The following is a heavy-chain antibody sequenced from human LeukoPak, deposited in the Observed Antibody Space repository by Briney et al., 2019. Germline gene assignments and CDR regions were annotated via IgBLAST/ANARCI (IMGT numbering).Heavy chain of an antibody. CDR1: GFTFSSYG. CDR2: IWYDGSNK. D-gene: IGHD3-22*01. V-gene: IGHV3-33*06. CDR3: AKSSYYDSSGYYY. J-gene: IGHJ4*02. Sequence: PGGSLRLSCAASGFTFSSYGMHWVRQAPGKGLEWVAVIWYDGSNKYYADSVKGRFTISRDNSKNTLYLQMNSLRAEDTAVYYCAKSSYYDSSGYYYWGQGTLVTVSS.